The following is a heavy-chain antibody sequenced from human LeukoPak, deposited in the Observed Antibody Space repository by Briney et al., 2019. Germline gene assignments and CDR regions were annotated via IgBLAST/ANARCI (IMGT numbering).Heavy chain of an antibody. CDR1: GYSFASFW. CDR3: ARLEAAAGSWFDP. Sequence: GESLKISCKGSGYSFASFWIGWVRQMPGKGLEWMGIIYPGDSDTRYSPSFQGQVTISADKSISTAYLQWSSLKASDTAMYYCARLEAAAGSWFDPWGQGTLVTVSS. J-gene: IGHJ5*02. CDR2: IYPGDSDT. D-gene: IGHD6-13*01. V-gene: IGHV5-51*01.